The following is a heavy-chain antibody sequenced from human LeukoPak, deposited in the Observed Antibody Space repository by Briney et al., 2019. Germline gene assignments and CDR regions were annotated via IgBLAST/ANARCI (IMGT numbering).Heavy chain of an antibody. CDR3: ARDFRDSSGWNNWFDP. CDR2: IIPIFGTT. J-gene: IGHJ5*02. D-gene: IGHD6-19*01. Sequence: SVKVSCKASGGSFSNYIVTWLRLAPGQGLEWMGGIIPIFGTTNYAQKFQGRVTITADESTNTAYMELSSLRSEDTAVYYCARDFRDSSGWNNWFDPWGQGTLVTVSS. V-gene: IGHV1-69*13. CDR1: GGSFSNYI.